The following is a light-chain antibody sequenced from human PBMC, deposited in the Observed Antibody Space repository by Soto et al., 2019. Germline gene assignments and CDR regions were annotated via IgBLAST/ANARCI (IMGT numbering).Light chain of an antibody. Sequence: DIVMTQSPDSLAVSLGERATINCKSSQSVLYSSNNKNYLAWYQQRPGQPPKLLIYWASTRESGVPDRFSGGGSGTDFTLTITSLQAEDVAVYYCQRYESTPPTFGQGTKLEIK. CDR3: QRYESTPPT. CDR2: WAS. CDR1: QSVLYSSNNKNY. J-gene: IGKJ2*01. V-gene: IGKV4-1*01.